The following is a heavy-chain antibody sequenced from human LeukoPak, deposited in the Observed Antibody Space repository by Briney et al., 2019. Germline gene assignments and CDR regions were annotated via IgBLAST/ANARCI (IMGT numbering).Heavy chain of an antibody. J-gene: IGHJ5*02. V-gene: IGHV4-59*01. Sequence: SETLSLTCTVSGGSISSYYWSWIGQPPGKGLEWVGYIYYSGSTNYNPSLKSRVTISVDTSKNQFSLKLSSVTAADTAVYYCAREDIVGKFDPWGQGTLVTVSS. CDR3: AREDIVGKFDP. D-gene: IGHD2-15*01. CDR1: GGSISSYY. CDR2: IYYSGST.